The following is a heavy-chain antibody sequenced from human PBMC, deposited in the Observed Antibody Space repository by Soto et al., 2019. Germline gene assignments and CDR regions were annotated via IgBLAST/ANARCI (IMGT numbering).Heavy chain of an antibody. D-gene: IGHD2-15*01. J-gene: IGHJ4*02. CDR1: GFTFSSYA. Sequence: GGSLRLSCAASGFTFSSYAMSWVRQAPGKGLEWVSAISGSGGSTYYADSVKGRFTISRDNSKNTLYLQMNSLRAEDTAVYYCAKDKLVVVAATPFDYWGQGTLVTVSS. V-gene: IGHV3-23*01. CDR2: ISGSGGST. CDR3: AKDKLVVVAATPFDY.